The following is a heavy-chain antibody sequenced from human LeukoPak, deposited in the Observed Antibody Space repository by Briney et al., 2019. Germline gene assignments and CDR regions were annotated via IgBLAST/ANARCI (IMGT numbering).Heavy chain of an antibody. CDR2: INHSGST. D-gene: IGHD2-2*01. CDR3: ARGFIVVVPAAMGRAHNYYYYGMDV. Sequence: PSETLSLTCAVYGGSFSGYYWSWIRQPSGKGLEWIGEINHSGSTNYNPSLKSRVTISVDTSKNQFSLKLSSVTAADTAVYYCARGFIVVVPAAMGRAHNYYYYGMDVWGQGTTVTVSS. CDR1: GGSFSGYY. V-gene: IGHV4-34*01. J-gene: IGHJ6*02.